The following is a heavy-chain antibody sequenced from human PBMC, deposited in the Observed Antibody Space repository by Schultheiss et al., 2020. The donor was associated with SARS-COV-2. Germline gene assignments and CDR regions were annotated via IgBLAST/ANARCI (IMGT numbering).Heavy chain of an antibody. CDR3: ARDLYYYDSSGYYSDYYYYYYGMDG. CDR1: GFTFSSYG. D-gene: IGHD3-22*01. V-gene: IGHV3-33*08. CDR2: IWYDGSNK. J-gene: IGHJ6*01. Sequence: GGSLRLSCAASGFTFSSYGMHWVRQAPGKGLEWVAVIWYDGSNKYYADSVKGRFTISRDNSKNTLYLQMNSLRAEDTAVYYCARDLYYYDSSGYYSDYYYYYYGMDGWGQGTTVTVSS.